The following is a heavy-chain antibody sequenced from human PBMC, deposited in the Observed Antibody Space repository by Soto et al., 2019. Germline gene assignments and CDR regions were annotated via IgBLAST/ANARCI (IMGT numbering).Heavy chain of an antibody. V-gene: IGHV3-9*01. CDR1: GFTFYNHG. Sequence: EVQLVESGGGLVQPGRSLRLSCVASGFTFYNHGMHWVRQAPGRGLEWVSGITWSSDSMGYADSVKGRFTISRDNAKNSLYLQVNSLRPEDTALYYCAKEDSGFSGDMDVWGKGTTVTVSS. J-gene: IGHJ6*03. CDR2: ITWSSDSM. CDR3: AKEDSGFSGDMDV. D-gene: IGHD3-10*01.